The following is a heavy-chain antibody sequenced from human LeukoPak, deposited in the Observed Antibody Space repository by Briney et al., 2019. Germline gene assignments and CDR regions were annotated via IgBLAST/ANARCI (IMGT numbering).Heavy chain of an antibody. J-gene: IGHJ4*02. CDR3: TTGPFDY. Sequence: GGSLRLSCAASGFTFSSYAMSWVRQAPGKGLEWVGHIKSKNDGGTTAHAAPVRGRITISRDDSKNTLYLQMNSLNTEDTAMYYCTTGPFDYWGQGALVTVSS. CDR2: IKSKNDGGTT. V-gene: IGHV3-15*01. CDR1: GFTFSSYA.